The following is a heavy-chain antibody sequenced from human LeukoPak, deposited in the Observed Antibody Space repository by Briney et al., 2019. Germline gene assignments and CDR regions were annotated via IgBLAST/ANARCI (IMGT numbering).Heavy chain of an antibody. CDR1: GYTFTGYY. J-gene: IGHJ4*02. V-gene: IGHV1-2*02. Sequence: ASVKVSCKASGYTFTGYYMHWVRQAPGQGLEWMGWINPNSGGTNYAQKFQGRVTMTRDTSISTAYMELSRLRSDDTAVYYCARVGRRAYYYDSSGYPIDYWGQGTLVSVSS. CDR3: ARVGRRAYYYDSSGYPIDY. CDR2: INPNSGGT. D-gene: IGHD3-22*01.